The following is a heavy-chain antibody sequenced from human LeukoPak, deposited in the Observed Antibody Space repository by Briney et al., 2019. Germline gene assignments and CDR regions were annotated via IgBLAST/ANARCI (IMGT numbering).Heavy chain of an antibody. CDR2: IHTSGGT. V-gene: IGHV4-4*07. Sequence: SETLSLTCTVSGGSISSYYWSWFRQPAGKGLEWIGRIHTSGGTNYNPSLKSRVTISVDTSKNQFSLKLSSLTAADTAVYYCAREWAEPATQTVVSAYWGQGTLVTVSS. J-gene: IGHJ4*02. CDR3: AREWAEPATQTVVSAY. D-gene: IGHD2-15*01. CDR1: GGSISSYY.